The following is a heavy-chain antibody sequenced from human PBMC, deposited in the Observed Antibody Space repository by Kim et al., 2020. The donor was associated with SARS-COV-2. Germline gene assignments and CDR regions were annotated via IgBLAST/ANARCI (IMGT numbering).Heavy chain of an antibody. D-gene: IGHD5-18*01. CDR3: AAVYYSYGQYYFDY. Sequence: AQKFQERVTITRDMSTSTAYMELSSLRSEDTAVYYCAAVYYSYGQYYFDYWGQGTLVTVSS. J-gene: IGHJ4*02. V-gene: IGHV1-58*01.